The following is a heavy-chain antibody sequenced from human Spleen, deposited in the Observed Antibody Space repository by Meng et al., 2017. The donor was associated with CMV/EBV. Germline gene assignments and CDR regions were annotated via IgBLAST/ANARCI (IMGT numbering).Heavy chain of an antibody. J-gene: IGHJ4*02. Sequence: ASVKVSCKASGYTFTSYDINWVRQATGQGLEWMGWMNPNSGNTGYAQKFQGRVSMTRYTSTNTAYMELSSLNSEDTAVYYCARAIRGGDFDYWGQGTLVTVSS. CDR3: ARAIRGGDFDY. D-gene: IGHD2-21*01. CDR1: GYTFTSYD. CDR2: MNPNSGNT. V-gene: IGHV1-8*02.